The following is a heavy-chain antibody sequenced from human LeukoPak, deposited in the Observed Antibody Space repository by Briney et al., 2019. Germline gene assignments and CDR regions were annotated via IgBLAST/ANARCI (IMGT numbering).Heavy chain of an antibody. CDR1: GFTFSSYS. Sequence: GGSLRLSCAASGFTFSSYSMNWVRQAPGKGLEWVSSISSTSSYRSYGESMKGRFTVSRDNAKNSLHLQIKSLRAEDTAIYYCARDHFDSGSFGHAFDIWGQGTMVIVS. J-gene: IGHJ3*02. CDR2: ISSTSSYR. D-gene: IGHD3-10*01. CDR3: ARDHFDSGSFGHAFDI. V-gene: IGHV3-21*01.